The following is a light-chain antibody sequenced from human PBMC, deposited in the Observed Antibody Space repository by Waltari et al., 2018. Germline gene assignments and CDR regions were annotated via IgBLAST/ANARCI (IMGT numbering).Light chain of an antibody. CDR2: AAS. V-gene: IGKV1-39*01. J-gene: IGKJ1*01. Sequence: DIQMTQSPSSLSASVGARVTITCRASQNINRYLIWYQQKPGKVPKVLIYAASSLQSGVPSIFSGSGSMTEYSLTISGLQPDDFATYYCQQSFTIPWTFGQGSKVELK. CDR1: QNINRY. CDR3: QQSFTIPWT.